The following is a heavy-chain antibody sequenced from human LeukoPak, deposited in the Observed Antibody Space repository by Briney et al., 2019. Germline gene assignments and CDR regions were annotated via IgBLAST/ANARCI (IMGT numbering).Heavy chain of an antibody. D-gene: IGHD6-19*01. V-gene: IGHV3-23*01. CDR1: GLTFTNAW. CDR3: AKDSERQWLVPRYFQH. Sequence: GGSLRLSCAASGLTFTNAWMGWVRQAPGKGLEWVSAISGSGGSTYYADSVKGRFTISRDNSKNTLYLQMNSLRAEDPAVYYCAKDSERQWLVPRYFQHWGQGTLVTVSS. J-gene: IGHJ1*01. CDR2: ISGSGGST.